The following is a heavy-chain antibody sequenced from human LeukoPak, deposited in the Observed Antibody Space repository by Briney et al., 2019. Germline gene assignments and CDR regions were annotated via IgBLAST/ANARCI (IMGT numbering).Heavy chain of an antibody. J-gene: IGHJ4*02. CDR3: ARGDGGLLFDY. CDR2: ISHSGNT. V-gene: IGHV4-30-2*01. D-gene: IGHD3-10*01. CDR1: GGSISSGTYY. Sequence: PSETLSLTCAVSGGSISSGTYYWNWIRQPPGKGLEWIGYISHSGNTYYNPSLKSRVTISLDRSKNQCSLKLSSVTAADTAVYYCARGDGGLLFDYWGQGTLVTVSS.